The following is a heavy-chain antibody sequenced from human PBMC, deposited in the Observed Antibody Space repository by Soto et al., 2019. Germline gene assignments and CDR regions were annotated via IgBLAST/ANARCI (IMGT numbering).Heavy chain of an antibody. CDR2: IYPGDSDT. V-gene: IGHV5-51*01. Sequence: PGESLKISCKGSGYSFTSYWIGWVRQMPGKGLEWMGIIYPGDSDTRYSPSFQGQVTISADKSISTAYLQWSSLKASDTAMYYCARLPSYYSGYDLYYFDYWGQGTLVTVSS. CDR3: ARLPSYYSGYDLYYFDY. D-gene: IGHD5-12*01. CDR1: GYSFTSYW. J-gene: IGHJ4*02.